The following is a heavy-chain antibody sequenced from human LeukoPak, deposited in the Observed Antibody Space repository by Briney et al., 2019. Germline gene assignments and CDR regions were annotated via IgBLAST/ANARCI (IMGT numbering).Heavy chain of an antibody. J-gene: IGHJ4*02. CDR2: ISGSGVST. Sequence: GGSLRLSCAASGFTFSSYAMSWVRQAPGKGLEWVSAISGSGVSTYYADSVKGRFTISRDNSKNTLYLQMNSLRAEDMAVYYCAKDYGGNFGDYWGQGTLVTVSS. CDR1: GFTFSSYA. CDR3: AKDYGGNFGDY. D-gene: IGHD4-23*01. V-gene: IGHV3-23*01.